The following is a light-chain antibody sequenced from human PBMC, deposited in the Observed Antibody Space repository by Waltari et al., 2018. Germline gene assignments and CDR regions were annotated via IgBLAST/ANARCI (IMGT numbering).Light chain of an antibody. CDR1: SSDVGTYDY. J-gene: IGLJ1*01. CDR3: SSYTTSSTVYV. V-gene: IGLV2-14*03. CDR2: DVT. Sequence: QSALTQPASVSGSPGQSITISCTGTSSDVGTYDYVSWYQQHPGKAPKLMIYDVTKRPSGIANPFSGSKSCNTASLTISGLQAEDEADYYCSSYTTSSTVYVFGTGTKVTVL.